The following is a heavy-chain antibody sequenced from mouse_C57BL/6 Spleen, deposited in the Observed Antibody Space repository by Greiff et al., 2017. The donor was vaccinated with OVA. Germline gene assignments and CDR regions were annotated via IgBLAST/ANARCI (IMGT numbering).Heavy chain of an antibody. CDR1: GFTFSDYY. D-gene: IGHD2-2*01. V-gene: IGHV5-16*01. Sequence: EVNLVESEGGLVQPGSSMKLSCTASGFTFSDYYMAWVRQVPEKGLEWVANINYDGSSTYYLDSLQSRFIISRDNAKNILYLQMSSLKSEDTATNYWARLYGYGAMDYWGQGTAVTVSS. CDR3: ARLYGYGAMDY. J-gene: IGHJ4*01. CDR2: INYDGSST.